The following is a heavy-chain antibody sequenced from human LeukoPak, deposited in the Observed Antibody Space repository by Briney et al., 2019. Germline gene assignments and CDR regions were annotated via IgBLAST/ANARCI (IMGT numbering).Heavy chain of an antibody. CDR3: ARDEAYCSGGSCSDFGY. CDR1: GYTFTSYG. CDR2: INPNSGGT. J-gene: IGHJ4*02. V-gene: IGHV1-2*02. D-gene: IGHD2-15*01. Sequence: GASVKVSCKASGYTFTSYGISWVRQAPGQGLEWMGWINPNSGGTNYAQKFQGRVTMTRDTSISTAYMELSRLRSDDTAVYYCARDEAYCSGGSCSDFGYWGQGTLVTVSS.